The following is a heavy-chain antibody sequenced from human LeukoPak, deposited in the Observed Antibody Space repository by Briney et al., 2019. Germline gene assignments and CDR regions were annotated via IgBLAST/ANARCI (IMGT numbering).Heavy chain of an antibody. CDR1: GGTFSSYA. CDR2: IIPILGIA. CDR3: ARESLVSGSPNYYYYGMDV. J-gene: IGHJ6*02. D-gene: IGHD3-10*01. V-gene: IGHV1-69*04. Sequence: SVKVSCKASGGTFSSYAISWVRQAPGQGLEWMGRIIPILGIANYAQKFQGRVTITADKSTSTAYMELGSLGSEDTAVYYCARESLVSGSPNYYYYGMDVWGQGTTVTVSS.